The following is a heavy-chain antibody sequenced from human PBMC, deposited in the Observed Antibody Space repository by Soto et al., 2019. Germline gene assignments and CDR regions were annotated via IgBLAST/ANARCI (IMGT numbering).Heavy chain of an antibody. CDR2: ISYDGGKK. CDR1: GITLSGFV. V-gene: IGHV3-30*18. CDR3: TKAATLTSIWFDS. J-gene: IGHJ5*01. Sequence: QMQLVESGGGVVQPGKSLRLSCAASGITLSGFVMHWVRQAPGKGLEWVALISYDGGKKYYADSMKGRFTISRDNSKNTLYLQMNTLRAEDTAVYYCTKAATLTSIWFDSWGQGTLVTVSS.